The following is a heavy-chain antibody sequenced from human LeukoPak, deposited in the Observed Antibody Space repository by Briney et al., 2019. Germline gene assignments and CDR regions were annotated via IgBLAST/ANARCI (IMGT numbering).Heavy chain of an antibody. J-gene: IGHJ5*02. V-gene: IGHV3-23*01. CDR3: AKMVGMTGFLPFDP. D-gene: IGHD3-9*01. Sequence: GGSLRLSCAASGFTFSSYDMSWVRQAPGKGPEWVSGISGSGGSTYYADSVKGRFTISRDNSKNTLYLQMNSLRAEDTAVYYCAKMVGMTGFLPFDPWGQGTLVTVSS. CDR1: GFTFSSYD. CDR2: ISGSGGST.